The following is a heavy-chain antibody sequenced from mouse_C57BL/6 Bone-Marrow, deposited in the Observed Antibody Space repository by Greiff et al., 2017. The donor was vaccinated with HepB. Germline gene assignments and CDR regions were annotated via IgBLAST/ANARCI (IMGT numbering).Heavy chain of an antibody. Sequence: EVKLMESGAELVRPGASVKLSCTASGFNIKDDYMHWVKQRPEQGLEWIGWIDPENGDTEYASKFQGKATITADTSSNTAYLQLSSLTSEDTAVYYCTTRPHYYYGSSWYFDVWGTGTTVTVSS. CDR3: TTRPHYYYGSSWYFDV. J-gene: IGHJ1*03. CDR1: GFNIKDDY. CDR2: IDPENGDT. D-gene: IGHD1-1*01. V-gene: IGHV14-4*01.